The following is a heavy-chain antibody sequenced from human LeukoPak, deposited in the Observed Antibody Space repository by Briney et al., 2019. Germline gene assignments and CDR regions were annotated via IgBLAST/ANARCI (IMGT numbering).Heavy chain of an antibody. CDR2: LNLNSGGT. CDR1: GYTFTGYY. J-gene: IGHJ5*02. D-gene: IGHD6-6*01. V-gene: IGHV1-2*02. Sequence: ASVKVSCKASGYTFTGYYIHWVRQAPGQGIEWMGWLNLNSGGTNYAQKFQGRVAISRDTSITTTYMELNRLTSDDTAVDYCTRGNIATRRGDNGFDPWGQGTLVTVSS. CDR3: TRGNIATRRGDNGFDP.